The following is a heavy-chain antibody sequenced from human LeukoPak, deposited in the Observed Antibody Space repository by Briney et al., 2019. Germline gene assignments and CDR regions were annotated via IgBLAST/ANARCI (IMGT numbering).Heavy chain of an antibody. CDR2: ISSSSNTI. CDR1: GFTFSSYS. V-gene: IGHV3-48*02. D-gene: IGHD7-27*01. J-gene: IGHJ2*01. CDR3: ARVLTGDRHWYFDL. Sequence: PGGSLRLSCAASGFTFSSYSTNWVRQAPGKGLEWVSYISSSSNTINYADSVKGRFTISRDNAKNSLYLQMNSLRDEDTVVYYCARVLTGDRHWYFDLWGRGTLVTVSS.